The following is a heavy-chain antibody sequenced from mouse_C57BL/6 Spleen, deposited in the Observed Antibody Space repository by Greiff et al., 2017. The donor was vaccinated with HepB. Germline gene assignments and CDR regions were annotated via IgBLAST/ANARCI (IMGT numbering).Heavy chain of an antibody. Sequence: EVMLVESEGGLVQPGSSMKLSCTASGFTFSDYYMAWVRQVPEKGLEWVANINYDGSSTYYLDSLKSRFIISRDNAKNILYLQMSSLKSEDTATYYCAREGDYYGSISYFDYWGQGTTLTVSS. J-gene: IGHJ2*01. CDR1: GFTFSDYY. CDR3: AREGDYYGSISYFDY. D-gene: IGHD1-1*01. V-gene: IGHV5-16*01. CDR2: INYDGSST.